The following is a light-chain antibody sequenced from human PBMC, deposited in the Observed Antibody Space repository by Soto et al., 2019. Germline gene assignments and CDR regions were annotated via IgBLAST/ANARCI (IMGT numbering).Light chain of an antibody. CDR3: QQYGSSPYT. CDR1: QSVGSY. Sequence: EIVLTQSPGTLSLSPGERATLPCRASQSVGSYLAWYQQRPVQAPRLPISDASTRATGIPDRFSGSGSGTDFTLTISRLEPEDFAVYYCQQYGSSPYTFGQGTNLEIK. CDR2: DAS. J-gene: IGKJ2*01. V-gene: IGKV3-20*01.